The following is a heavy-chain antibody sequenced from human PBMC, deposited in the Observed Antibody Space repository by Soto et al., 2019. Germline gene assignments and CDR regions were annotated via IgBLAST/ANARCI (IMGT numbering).Heavy chain of an antibody. Sequence: QVQLQQWGAGLLKPSETLSLTCAVYGGSFSGYYWSWIRQPPGKGLEWIGEINHSGSTNYNPSLKSRVTISVDTSKNQFSLKLRSVTAADTAVYYCARTRVPAKARWFDPWGQGTLVTVSS. J-gene: IGHJ5*02. CDR1: GGSFSGYY. D-gene: IGHD2-2*01. V-gene: IGHV4-34*01. CDR3: ARTRVPAKARWFDP. CDR2: INHSGST.